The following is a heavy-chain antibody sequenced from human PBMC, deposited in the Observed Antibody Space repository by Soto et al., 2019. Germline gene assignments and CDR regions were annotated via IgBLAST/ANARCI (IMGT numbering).Heavy chain of an antibody. Sequence: GGSLRLSCAASGFTFSSYSMNWVRQAPGKGLEWVSSIISSSSYIYYAVSVKGRFTISRDNAKNSLYLQMNSLRAEDTAVYYCARDLTPYCSGGSCYPAPFDPWGQGTLVTVSS. CDR2: IISSSSYI. CDR3: ARDLTPYCSGGSCYPAPFDP. V-gene: IGHV3-21*01. J-gene: IGHJ5*02. D-gene: IGHD2-15*01. CDR1: GFTFSSYS.